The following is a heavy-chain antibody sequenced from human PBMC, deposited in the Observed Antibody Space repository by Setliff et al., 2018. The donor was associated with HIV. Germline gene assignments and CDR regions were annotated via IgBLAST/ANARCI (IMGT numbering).Heavy chain of an antibody. CDR3: ARDNLYYNLYDGSPVYGMDV. CDR1: GGSISSNW. CDR2: ISIGSGGAI. Sequence: ETLSLTCAVSGGSISSNWWSWVRQSPGKGLEWVSSISIGSGGAIDYADSVQGRFTISRDNSKNSLYLQMNGLRVEDTGVYYCARDNLYYNLYDGSPVYGMDVWGQGTTVTVSS. J-gene: IGHJ6*02. D-gene: IGHD3-3*01. V-gene: IGHV3-21*01.